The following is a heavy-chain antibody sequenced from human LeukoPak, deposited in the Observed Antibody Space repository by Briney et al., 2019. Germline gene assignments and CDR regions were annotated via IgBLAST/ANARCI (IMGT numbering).Heavy chain of an antibody. CDR3: AKNQYYDYVWGSYRYDCFDY. J-gene: IGHJ4*02. CDR1: GFTFSSYA. Sequence: TGGSLRLSCAASGFTFSSYAMSWVRQAPGQGLQWVSGISGRGGSTYYADSVKGRFTISRDNSKNTLYLQMNSLRAEDTAVYYCAKNQYYDYVWGSYRYDCFDYWGQGTLVTVSS. CDR2: ISGRGGST. V-gene: IGHV3-23*01. D-gene: IGHD3-16*02.